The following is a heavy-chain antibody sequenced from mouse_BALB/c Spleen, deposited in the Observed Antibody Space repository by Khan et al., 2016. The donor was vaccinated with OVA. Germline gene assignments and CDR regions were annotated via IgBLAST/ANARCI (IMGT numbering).Heavy chain of an antibody. CDR1: GFSLTDYG. CDR3: ARELRLGGFAY. J-gene: IGHJ3*01. Sequence: QVQLKESGPGLVAPSQSLSITCTVSGFSLTDYGVNWVRQPPGKGLEWLGMIWGDGSTDYNSALKSRLSISKDNSKSQVFLQMNSLQTDDTARYYCARELRLGGFAYWGQGTLVTVSA. D-gene: IGHD1-2*01. CDR2: IWGDGST. V-gene: IGHV2-6-7*01.